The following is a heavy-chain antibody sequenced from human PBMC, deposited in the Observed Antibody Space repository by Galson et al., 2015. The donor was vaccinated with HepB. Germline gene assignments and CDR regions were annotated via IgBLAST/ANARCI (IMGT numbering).Heavy chain of an antibody. CDR1: GYSFTSYW. CDR3: ARRAPYNWNYATSEYFQH. CDR2: IDPSDSYT. Sequence: QSGAEVKKPGESLRISCKGSGYSFTSYWISWVRQMPVKGLEWMGRIDPSDSYTNYSPSFQGHVTISADKSISTAYLQWSSLQASDTAMYYCARRAPYNWNYATSEYFQHWGQGTLVTVSS. D-gene: IGHD1-7*01. V-gene: IGHV5-10-1*01. J-gene: IGHJ1*01.